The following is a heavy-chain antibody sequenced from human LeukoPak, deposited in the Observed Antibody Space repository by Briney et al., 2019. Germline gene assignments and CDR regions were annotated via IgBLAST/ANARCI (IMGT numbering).Heavy chain of an antibody. V-gene: IGHV3-30-3*01. Sequence: GGSRRLSCAASGFTFSSYAMHWVRQAPGKGLEWVAVISYDGSNKYYADSVKGRFTISRDNSKNTLYLQMNSLRAEDTAVYYCAKVHYYGSGSSGNFDYWGQGTLVTVSS. D-gene: IGHD3-10*01. CDR2: ISYDGSNK. J-gene: IGHJ4*02. CDR3: AKVHYYGSGSSGNFDY. CDR1: GFTFSSYA.